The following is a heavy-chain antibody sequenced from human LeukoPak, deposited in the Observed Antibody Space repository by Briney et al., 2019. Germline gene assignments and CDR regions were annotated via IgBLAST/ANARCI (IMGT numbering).Heavy chain of an antibody. CDR3: ARDRVYRSGRSGY. D-gene: IGHD3-10*01. CDR1: GFIFNSHW. CDR2: INGGGSDT. V-gene: IGHV3-74*01. Sequence: GGPLTLPCTACGFIFNSHWMHWARRVRGKALVWGSRINGGGSDTQHADSEKGRLTLYRHNHKHTLYVQMHTQRVEHSCVYFCARDRVYRSGRSGYWGQGTLVT. J-gene: IGHJ4*02.